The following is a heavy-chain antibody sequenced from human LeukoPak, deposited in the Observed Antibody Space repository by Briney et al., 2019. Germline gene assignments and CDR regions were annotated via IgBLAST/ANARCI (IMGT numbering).Heavy chain of an antibody. CDR3: ARGVEPLAANTLAY. J-gene: IGHJ4*02. V-gene: IGHV3-53*01. D-gene: IGHD1-14*01. CDR1: GFTVITND. Sequence: PGGSLRLSCAASGFTVITNDMTWVRQAPGKELEWVSVLYSDGNTKYADSVQGRFTLSRDNSKNTLYLEMNSLSPDDTAVYYCARGVEPLAANTLAYWGQGTLVTVSS. CDR2: LYSDGNT.